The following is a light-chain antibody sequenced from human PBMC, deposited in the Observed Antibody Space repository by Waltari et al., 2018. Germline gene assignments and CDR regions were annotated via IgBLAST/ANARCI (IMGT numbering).Light chain of an antibody. Sequence: DIQMTQSPSTLSASVGDRVTITCRASQSIKSWLTWYQQKPGKAPKLLIYTASSLQSGVPSRFSGSGSGTEFALTINSLQPDDFATYYCQQYDSTVWTFGQGTKLEIK. CDR1: QSIKSW. CDR2: TAS. J-gene: IGKJ2*02. CDR3: QQYDSTVWT. V-gene: IGKV1-5*01.